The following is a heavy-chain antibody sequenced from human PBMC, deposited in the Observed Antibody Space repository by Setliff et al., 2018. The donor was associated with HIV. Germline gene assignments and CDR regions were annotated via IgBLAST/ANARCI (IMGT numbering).Heavy chain of an antibody. D-gene: IGHD3-9*01. Sequence: ASVKVSCKASGYTFTSYAMNWVRQAPGQGLEWMGWINTNTGNPTYAQGFTGRFVFSLDTSVSTAYLQICSLKAEDTALYYCARDSSEYYDIWAGEYHHMDVWGTGTTVTVSS. V-gene: IGHV7-4-1*01. CDR2: INTNTGNP. CDR3: ARDSSEYYDIWAGEYHHMDV. J-gene: IGHJ6*03. CDR1: GYTFTSYA.